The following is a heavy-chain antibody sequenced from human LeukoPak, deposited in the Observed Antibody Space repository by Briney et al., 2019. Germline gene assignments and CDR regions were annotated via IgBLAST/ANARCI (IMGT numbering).Heavy chain of an antibody. D-gene: IGHD6-6*01. Sequence: ASVKVSCKASGGTFSSYAIRWVRQAPGQGLEWMGRIIPILGIANYAQKFQGRVTITADKSTGTAYMELSSLRSEDTAVYYCARDPPGSIAALGWGQGTLVTVSS. V-gene: IGHV1-69*04. J-gene: IGHJ4*02. CDR1: GGTFSSYA. CDR2: IIPILGIA. CDR3: ARDPPGSIAALG.